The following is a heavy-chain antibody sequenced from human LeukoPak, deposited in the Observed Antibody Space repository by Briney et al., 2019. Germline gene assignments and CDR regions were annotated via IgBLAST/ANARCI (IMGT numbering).Heavy chain of an antibody. D-gene: IGHD4-11*01. CDR1: GYTFTSYG. J-gene: IGHJ5*02. CDR2: ISAYNGNT. V-gene: IGHV1-18*01. CDR3: ARGVTVTATHWFDP. Sequence: ASVKVSCKASGYTFTSYGISWVRQAPGQGLEWMGWISAYNGNTNYAQKLQGRVTMTTDTSTSTAYMELRSRRSDDTAVYYCARGVTVTATHWFDPWGQGTLVTVSS.